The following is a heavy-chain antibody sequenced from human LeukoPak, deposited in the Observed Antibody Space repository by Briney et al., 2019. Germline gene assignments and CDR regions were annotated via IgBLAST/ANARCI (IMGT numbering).Heavy chain of an antibody. J-gene: IGHJ4*02. Sequence: PSETLSLSCTVSGGSISSYYWSWIRQPAGKGLEWIGRIYTSGGTNYNPPLKIRVTMSVDTSKNQFCLKLSSVTAAETAVYYCARDGQWLDTFDYWGQGTLVTVSS. CDR1: GGSISSYY. V-gene: IGHV4-4*07. CDR3: ARDGQWLDTFDY. D-gene: IGHD6-19*01. CDR2: IYTSGGT.